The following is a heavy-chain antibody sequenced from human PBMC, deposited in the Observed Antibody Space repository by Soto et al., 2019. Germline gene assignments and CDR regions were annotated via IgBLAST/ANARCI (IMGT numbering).Heavy chain of an antibody. J-gene: IGHJ3*01. Sequence: EVQLVESGGGLVQPGGSLRLSCAASGFSFSSSWMHWVRQAPGKGLVWVSRISFDGTATTSADAVKGRFIISRDNAKNKLFLQMHNLRADDTAMYYCVRERRLRGHPFYTWGQGTFVSVSS. V-gene: IGHV3-74*03. CDR2: ISFDGTAT. CDR1: GFSFSSSW. CDR3: VRERRLRGHPFYT. D-gene: IGHD2-21*02.